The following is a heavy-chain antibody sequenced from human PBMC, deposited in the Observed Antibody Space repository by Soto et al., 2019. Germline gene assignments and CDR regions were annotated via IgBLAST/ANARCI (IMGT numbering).Heavy chain of an antibody. J-gene: IGHJ6*03. CDR1: GFTFSDYY. D-gene: IGHD2-8*02. V-gene: IGHV3-11*01. CDR3: ARKGTPGWSNYYYYYYMDV. Sequence: GGSLRLSCAASGFTFSDYYMSWIRQAPGKGLEWVSYISSSGSTIYYADSVKGRFTISRDNAKNSLYLQMNSLRAEDTAVYYCARKGTPGWSNYYYYYYMDVWGKGTTVTVSS. CDR2: ISSSGSTI.